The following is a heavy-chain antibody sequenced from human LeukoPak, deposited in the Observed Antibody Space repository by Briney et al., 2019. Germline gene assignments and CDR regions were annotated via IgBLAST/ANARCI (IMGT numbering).Heavy chain of an antibody. CDR3: ARDGTTAEWQQIDY. Sequence: TSETLSVTCTVSGGSISSSSYYWGWIRQPPGKGLEWIGSTYYSGSTYYNPSLKSRVTISVDTSKNQFSLKLSSVTAADTAVYYCARDGTTAEWQQIDYWGQGTLVTVSS. CDR1: GGSISSSSYY. CDR2: TYYSGST. V-gene: IGHV4-39*07. D-gene: IGHD6-13*01. J-gene: IGHJ4*02.